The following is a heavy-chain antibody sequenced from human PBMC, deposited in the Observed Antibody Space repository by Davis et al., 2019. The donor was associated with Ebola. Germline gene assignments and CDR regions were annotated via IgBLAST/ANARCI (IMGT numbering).Heavy chain of an antibody. V-gene: IGHV1-69*13. CDR3: AKDRYYDNNPLYYESES. CDR1: GGTFSSYA. D-gene: IGHD3-22*01. J-gene: IGHJ4*02. CDR2: IIPIFGIP. Sequence: SVKVSCKASGGTFSSYAISWVRQAPGQGLDWMGGIIPIFGIPKYAQKFQGRVTITADESRTTAYMELSSLRSEDTAVYYCAKDRYYDNNPLYYESESWGQGTLVTVSS.